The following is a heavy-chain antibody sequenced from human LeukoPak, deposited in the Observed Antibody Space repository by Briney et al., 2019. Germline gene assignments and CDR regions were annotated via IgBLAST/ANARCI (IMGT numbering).Heavy chain of an antibody. Sequence: GGSLRLSCAVSGFTFSGFWMSWSRQAPGRGLEWVASINSDGSEGYCADVVKGRFTISRDNAKNSLYLQINSLRAEDTAVYYCARSSYSSSSSVWGQGTMVTVSS. CDR2: INSDGSEG. CDR3: ARSSYSSSSSV. V-gene: IGHV3-7*03. J-gene: IGHJ3*01. D-gene: IGHD6-6*01. CDR1: GFTFSGFW.